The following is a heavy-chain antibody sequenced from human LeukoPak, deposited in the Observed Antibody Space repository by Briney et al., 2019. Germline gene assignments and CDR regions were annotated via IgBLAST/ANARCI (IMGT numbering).Heavy chain of an antibody. V-gene: IGHV3-23*01. CDR3: AKWGDYDILTGYYVPDY. CDR1: GFTFTNYA. CDR2: ITGSDGSS. Sequence: GGFLRLSCVASGFTFTNYAMSWVRQAPGKGLEWVSAITGSDGSSYYADSVKGRFTISRDNSKSTLYLQVNSLRAEDTAVYYCAKWGDYDILTGYYVPDYWGQGTLVTVSS. D-gene: IGHD3-9*01. J-gene: IGHJ4*02.